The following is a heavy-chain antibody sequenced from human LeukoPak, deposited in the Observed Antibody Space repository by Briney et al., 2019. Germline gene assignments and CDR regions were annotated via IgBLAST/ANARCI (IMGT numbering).Heavy chain of an antibody. CDR1: GFTFSSYA. CDR3: ARSQRDYNWFDP. CDR2: ISSNGGST. V-gene: IGHV3-64*01. Sequence: PGGSLRLSCAASGFTFSSYAMHWVRQAPGKGLEYVSAISSNGGSTYYANSVKGRFTISRDNSKNTLYLQMGSLRAEDMAVYYCARSQRDYNWFDPWGQGTLVTVSS. J-gene: IGHJ5*02. D-gene: IGHD1-1*01.